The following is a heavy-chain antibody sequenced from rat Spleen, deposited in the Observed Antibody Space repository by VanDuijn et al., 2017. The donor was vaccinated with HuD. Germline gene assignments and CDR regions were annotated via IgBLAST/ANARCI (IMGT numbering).Heavy chain of an antibody. CDR3: ARRHNGYTDYFDY. Sequence: EVKLVESGGGLVQPGRSLKLSCAASGFTFSNYGMAWVRQAPTKGLEWVATISYDGSRTYYRDSVRGRFTISRDNAKSSLYLQMDSLRSEDTATYYCARRHNGYTDYFDYWGQGVMVTVSS. CDR1: GFTFSNYG. D-gene: IGHD1-4*01. J-gene: IGHJ2*01. V-gene: IGHV5-29*01. CDR2: ISYDGSRT.